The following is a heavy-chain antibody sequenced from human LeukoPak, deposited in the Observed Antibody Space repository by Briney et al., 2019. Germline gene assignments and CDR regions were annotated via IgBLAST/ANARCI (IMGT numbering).Heavy chain of an antibody. J-gene: IGHJ3*02. V-gene: IGHV4-30-4*01. CDR2: IYDSGST. D-gene: IGHD2-15*01. Sequence: SETLSLTCTVSGASIRNGDYYWSWIRQPPGKGLEWIGYIYDSGSTYYNPSLKSRITISVDTSENRFSLKLSSVTATDTAVYYCARDCSGGSCYGAFDIWGQGTMVTVSS. CDR1: GASIRNGDYY. CDR3: ARDCSGGSCYGAFDI.